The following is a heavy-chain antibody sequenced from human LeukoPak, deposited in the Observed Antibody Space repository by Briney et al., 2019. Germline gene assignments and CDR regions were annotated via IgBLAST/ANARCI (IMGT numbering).Heavy chain of an antibody. D-gene: IGHD3-22*01. Sequence: PSETLSLTCAVYGGSFSGYYWSWIRQPPGKGLEWIGEINHSGSTNYNPSLKSRVTISVDTSKNQFSLKLSSVTAADTAVYYCAREPFHSSGYYPFDYWGQGTLDTVSS. CDR1: GGSFSGYY. V-gene: IGHV4-34*01. J-gene: IGHJ4*02. CDR2: INHSGST. CDR3: AREPFHSSGYYPFDY.